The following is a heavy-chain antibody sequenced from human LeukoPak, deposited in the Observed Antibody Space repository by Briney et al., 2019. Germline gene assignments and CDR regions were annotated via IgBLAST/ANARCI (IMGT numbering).Heavy chain of an antibody. Sequence: GGSLRLSCAASGFTFSSYEMNWVRQAPGKGLEWVSYISSSGSTIYYADSVKGRFTISRDNAKNSLYLQMNSLSAEDTAVYYCARSYYDSSGLVWGQGTLVTVSS. CDR3: ARSYYDSSGLV. V-gene: IGHV3-48*03. CDR1: GFTFSSYE. CDR2: ISSSGSTI. D-gene: IGHD3-22*01. J-gene: IGHJ4*02.